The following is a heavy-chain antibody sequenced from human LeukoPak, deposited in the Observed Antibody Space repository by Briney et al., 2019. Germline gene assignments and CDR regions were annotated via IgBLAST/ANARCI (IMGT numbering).Heavy chain of an antibody. V-gene: IGHV3-21*01. CDR1: GFTFNRYN. D-gene: IGHD2-15*01. J-gene: IGHJ5*02. Sequence: PGGSLRLSCAASGFTFNRYNMNWVRQAPGKGLEWVSSISTSSSYIYYADSVKGRFTIPRDNAKNSLYLQMNSLRAEDTAVYSCARGADGVSSNSRGWFDPWGQGTLVTVSS. CDR3: ARGADGVSSNSRGWFDP. CDR2: ISTSSSYI.